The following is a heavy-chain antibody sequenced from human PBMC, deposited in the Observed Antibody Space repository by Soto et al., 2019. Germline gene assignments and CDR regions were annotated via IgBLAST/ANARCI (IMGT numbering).Heavy chain of an antibody. CDR1: GFTFSSSG. D-gene: IGHD2-2*02. Sequence: GGSLRLSCAASGFTFSSSGMSWVRQAPGKGLEWVSTISGSGGTTYYADYVKGRFTISRDNSKNTVYMQMNSLRDEDTALYYCAKVRRYRGIFFDYWGQGTLVTVSS. J-gene: IGHJ4*02. CDR3: AKVRRYRGIFFDY. CDR2: ISGSGGTT. V-gene: IGHV3-23*01.